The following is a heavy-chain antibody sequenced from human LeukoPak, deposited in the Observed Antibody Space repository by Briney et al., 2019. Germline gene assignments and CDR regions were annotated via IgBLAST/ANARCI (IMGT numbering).Heavy chain of an antibody. CDR2: TYYRSKWYN. CDR1: GESVSSNSAA. J-gene: IGHJ3*02. CDR3: ARDSLLTGDAFDI. Sequence: SQTLSLTCDISGESVSSNSAAWNWIRRSPSRGLEWLGRTYYRSKWYNDYAVSVKGRITINPDTSKNQFSLQLNSVTPEDTAVYYCARDSLLTGDAFDIWGQGTMVTVSS. V-gene: IGHV6-1*01. D-gene: IGHD1-20*01.